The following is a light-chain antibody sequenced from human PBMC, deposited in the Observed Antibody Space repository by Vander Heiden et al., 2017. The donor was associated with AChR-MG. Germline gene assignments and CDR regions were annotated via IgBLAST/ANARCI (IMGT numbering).Light chain of an antibody. J-gene: IGKJ2*01. V-gene: IGKV1-5*03. Sequence: DIQMTQSPSTLSASVGDRVTITCRASQSISSWLAWYQQKPGKAPKLLIYKASSLESGVPSRFSGSGSGTEFTLTISSLQPDDFATYYCQQYNRDWMYTFGQGTKLEIK. CDR3: QQYNRDWMYT. CDR2: KAS. CDR1: QSISSW.